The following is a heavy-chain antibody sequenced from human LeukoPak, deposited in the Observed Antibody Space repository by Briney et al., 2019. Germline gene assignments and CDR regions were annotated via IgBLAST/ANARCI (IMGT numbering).Heavy chain of an antibody. CDR3: ARRPGSGRHPFHI. Sequence: ASVKVSCKASGYTFTTYDINWVRQAPGQGLEWMGYINTNSGNTGYARKFQGRVTITSTTSITTAYMELRSLRYDDTAVYYCARRPGSGRHPFHIWGQGTLVTVSS. V-gene: IGHV1-8*03. J-gene: IGHJ3*02. CDR1: GYTFTTYD. CDR2: INTNSGNT. D-gene: IGHD3-10*01.